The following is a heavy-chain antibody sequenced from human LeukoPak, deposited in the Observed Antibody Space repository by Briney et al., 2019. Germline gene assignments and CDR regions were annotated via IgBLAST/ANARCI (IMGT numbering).Heavy chain of an antibody. CDR3: SRDMSPAMDV. J-gene: IGHJ6*04. V-gene: IGHV3-30*01. CDR1: GITFSTYA. Sequence: ARPLRLSYAASGITFSTYAMHSVRQPPGKAPDPLAVISYDGSNKYYADSVKGRFTISRDISKNTLYLQMHSLRAEDTAMYYCSRDMSPAMDVWRKETTVTASS. D-gene: IGHD3-10*02. CDR2: ISYDGSNK.